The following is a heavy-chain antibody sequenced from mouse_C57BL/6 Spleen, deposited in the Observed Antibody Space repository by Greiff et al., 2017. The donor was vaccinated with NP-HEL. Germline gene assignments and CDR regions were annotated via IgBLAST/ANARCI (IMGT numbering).Heavy chain of an antibody. Sequence: EVQLQQSGAELVKPGASVKLSCTASGFNIKDYYMHWVKQRTEQGLEWIGRIDPEDGETKYAPKFQGKATITADTSSNTAYLQLSSLTSEDTAVYYCAFDTVVASHYYAMDYWGQGTSVTVSS. D-gene: IGHD1-1*01. CDR3: AFDTVVASHYYAMDY. CDR1: GFNIKDYY. CDR2: IDPEDGET. J-gene: IGHJ4*01. V-gene: IGHV14-2*01.